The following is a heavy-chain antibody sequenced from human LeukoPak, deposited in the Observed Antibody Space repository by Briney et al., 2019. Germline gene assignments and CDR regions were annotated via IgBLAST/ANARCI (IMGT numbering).Heavy chain of an antibody. Sequence: SETLSLTCTVSGGSISSYYWSCIRQPPRKGLEWIGYIYYSGSTNYNPSLKSRVTISVDTSKNQFSLKLSSVTAADTAVYYCARVRYSSNWFDPWGQGTLVTVSS. CDR3: ARVRYSSNWFDP. V-gene: IGHV4-59*01. J-gene: IGHJ5*02. D-gene: IGHD2-15*01. CDR2: IYYSGST. CDR1: GGSISSYY.